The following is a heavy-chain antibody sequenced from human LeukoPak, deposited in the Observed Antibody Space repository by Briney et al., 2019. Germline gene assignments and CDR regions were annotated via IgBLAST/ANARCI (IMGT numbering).Heavy chain of an antibody. CDR2: INPNSGGTNPNSGAT. J-gene: IGHJ5*02. Sequence: GASVKVSCKTSGYTFTGYYMHWVRQAPGQGLEWMGWINPNSGGTNPNSGATNYAQKLQGRVTMTTDTSTSTAYMELRSLRSDDTAVYYCARDGSSWLGDRNFDPWGQGTLVTVSS. CDR3: ARDGSSWLGDRNFDP. V-gene: IGHV1-2*02. D-gene: IGHD6-13*01. CDR1: GYTFTGYY.